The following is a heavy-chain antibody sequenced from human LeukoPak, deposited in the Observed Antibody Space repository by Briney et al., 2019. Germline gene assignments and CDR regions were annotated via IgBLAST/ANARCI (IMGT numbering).Heavy chain of an antibody. Sequence: PGRSLRLSCAASGFTFSSYAMHWVRQTPGKGLDWVAVISYGGSNKYYADSVKGRFTISRDNSKNTLYLQMNSLRAEDTAVYYCARDHGSYYYFDYWGQGTLVTVSS. CDR2: ISYGGSNK. V-gene: IGHV3-30-3*01. CDR1: GFTFSSYA. CDR3: ARDHGSYYYFDY. D-gene: IGHD1-26*01. J-gene: IGHJ4*02.